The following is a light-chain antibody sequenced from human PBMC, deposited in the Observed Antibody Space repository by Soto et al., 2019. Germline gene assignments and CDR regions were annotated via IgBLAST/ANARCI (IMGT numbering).Light chain of an antibody. J-gene: IGKJ1*01. V-gene: IGKV3D-15*01. Sequence: IGMTQSPATLSVSAGERATLSCRASQSVSSNLAWYQQKPGQAPRLLIYGASTRATGIPDRFSGSGSGTDFTLTISRLEPEDFAVYYCQQYGSSGTFGQGTKVDIK. CDR2: GAS. CDR3: QQYGSSGT. CDR1: QSVSSN.